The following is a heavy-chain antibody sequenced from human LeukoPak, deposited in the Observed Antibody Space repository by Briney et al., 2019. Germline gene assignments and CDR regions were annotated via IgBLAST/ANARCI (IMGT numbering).Heavy chain of an antibody. CDR3: AREVVGSYYYFDY. Sequence: GASVKISCKASGYTFTSYGISWVRQAPGQGIEWLGLISAYNGYTNYAQKLQGRVTMTTDTSTSTAYMELSSLRSDHTAVYYCAREVVGSYYYFDYWGQGTLVTVSS. D-gene: IGHD1-26*01. J-gene: IGHJ4*02. V-gene: IGHV1-18*01. CDR1: GYTFTSYG. CDR2: ISAYNGYT.